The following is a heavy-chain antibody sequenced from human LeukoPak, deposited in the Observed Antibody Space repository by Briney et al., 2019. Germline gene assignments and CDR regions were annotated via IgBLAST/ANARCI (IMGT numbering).Heavy chain of an antibody. J-gene: IGHJ6*03. Sequence: ASVKVSCKASGYTFTGYYMHWVRQAPGQGLEWMGRINPNSGGTNYAQKFQGRVTMTRDTSISTAYMELSRLRSDDTAVYYCAREYSGYDYVGYYYYYMDVWGKGTTVTVSS. V-gene: IGHV1-2*06. CDR2: INPNSGGT. D-gene: IGHD5-12*01. CDR3: AREYSGYDYVGYYYYYMDV. CDR1: GYTFTGYY.